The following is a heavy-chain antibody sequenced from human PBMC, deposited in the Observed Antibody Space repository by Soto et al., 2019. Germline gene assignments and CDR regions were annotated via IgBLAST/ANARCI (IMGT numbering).Heavy chain of an antibody. CDR2: ISAYNGNT. J-gene: IGHJ6*02. Sequence: EASVKVSCKASGYTFTSYGISWVRQAPGQGLEWMGWISAYNGNTNYAQKLQGRVTMTTDTSTSTAYMELRSLRSDDTAVYYCARAPRSLELRPSGMDYYYYGMDVWGQGTTVTVS. CDR3: ARAPRSLELRPSGMDYYYYGMDV. D-gene: IGHD1-7*01. V-gene: IGHV1-18*04. CDR1: GYTFTSYG.